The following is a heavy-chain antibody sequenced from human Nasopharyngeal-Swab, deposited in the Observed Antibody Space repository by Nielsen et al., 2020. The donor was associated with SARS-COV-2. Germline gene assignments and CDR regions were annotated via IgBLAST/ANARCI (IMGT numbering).Heavy chain of an antibody. CDR2: ISGSGGST. J-gene: IGHJ2*01. D-gene: IGHD2-15*01. Sequence: GGSLRLSCVASGFTFSSYAMSWVRQAPGKGLEWVSAISGSGGSTYYADSVKGRFTISRDNSKNTLYLQMNSLRAEDTAVYYCAKRLAGYCSGGSCPRGWYFDLWGRGTLVTVSS. CDR1: GFTFSSYA. V-gene: IGHV3-23*01. CDR3: AKRLAGYCSGGSCPRGWYFDL.